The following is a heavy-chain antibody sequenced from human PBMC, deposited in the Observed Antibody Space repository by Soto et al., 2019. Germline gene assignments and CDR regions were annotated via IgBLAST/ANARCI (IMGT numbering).Heavy chain of an antibody. J-gene: IGHJ6*02. CDR3: AKVQDSSGWPQGVYYYGMDV. CDR2: ISGSGGST. Sequence: GGSLRLSCAASGFTFSSYAMSWVRQAPGKGLEWVSAISGSGGSTYYADSVKGRFTISRDNSKNTLYLQMNSLRAEDTAVYYCAKVQDSSGWPQGVYYYGMDVWGQGTTVTVSS. CDR1: GFTFSSYA. V-gene: IGHV3-23*01. D-gene: IGHD6-19*01.